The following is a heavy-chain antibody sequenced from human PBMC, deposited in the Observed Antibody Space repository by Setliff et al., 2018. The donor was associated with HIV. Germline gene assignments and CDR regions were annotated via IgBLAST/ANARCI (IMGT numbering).Heavy chain of an antibody. V-gene: IGHV4-59*01. J-gene: IGHJ3*01. D-gene: IGHD3-22*01. CDR2: IQYGDIS. CDR3: ARSGYTSGFYWVFGAFGV. CDR1: GGSISNYY. Sequence: SSETLSLTCTVSGGSISNYYWTWIRQPPGKGPEWIASIQYGDISHYNPSLQSRVTISVDTSTKKFSLYLSSVNETDTAVYYCARSGYTSGFYWVFGAFGVWGQGKMVTVS.